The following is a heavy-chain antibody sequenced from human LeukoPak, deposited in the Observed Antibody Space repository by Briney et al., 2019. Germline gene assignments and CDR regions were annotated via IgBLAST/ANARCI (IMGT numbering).Heavy chain of an antibody. CDR3: ARRGYSYGGAPFDP. Sequence: KASETLSLTCTVSGGSISSSSYYWGWIRQAPGKGLEWIGSIYYSGSTYYNPSLKSRVTISVDTSKNQFSLKLSSVTAADTAVYYCARRGYSYGGAPFDPWGQGTLVTVSS. D-gene: IGHD5-18*01. CDR2: IYYSGST. J-gene: IGHJ5*02. CDR1: GGSISSSSYY. V-gene: IGHV4-39*01.